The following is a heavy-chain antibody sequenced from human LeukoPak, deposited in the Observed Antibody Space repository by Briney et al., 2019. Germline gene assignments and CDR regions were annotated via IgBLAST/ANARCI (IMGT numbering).Heavy chain of an antibody. Sequence: GGSLRLSCAASGFTFSDDYMSWIRQAPGKGLEWVSYISSSDSTIYYADSVKGRFTISRDNARNSLYLQMNSLRAEDTAVYYCATIRNCGGDCYYFDYWGQGTLVTVSS. D-gene: IGHD2-21*02. J-gene: IGHJ4*02. V-gene: IGHV3-11*01. CDR3: ATIRNCGGDCYYFDY. CDR2: ISSSDSTI. CDR1: GFTFSDDY.